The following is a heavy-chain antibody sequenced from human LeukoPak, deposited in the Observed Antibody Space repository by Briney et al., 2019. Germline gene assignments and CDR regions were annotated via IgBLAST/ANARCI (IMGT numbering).Heavy chain of an antibody. CDR2: IYNSGST. Sequence: SETLSLTCTVSGASITSLYWSWIRQPPGKGLEWIGYIYNSGSTNYNPSLKSRVAISVDTSNNQFSLRPSSVTAADTAVYYCARLPTDYMDVWGKGTTVTVSS. V-gene: IGHV4-59*08. CDR3: ARLPTDYMDV. J-gene: IGHJ6*03. CDR1: GASITSLY.